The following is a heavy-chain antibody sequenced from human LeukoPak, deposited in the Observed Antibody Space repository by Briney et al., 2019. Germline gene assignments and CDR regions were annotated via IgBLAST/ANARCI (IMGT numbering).Heavy chain of an antibody. CDR1: GGSISSSSSY. D-gene: IGHD3-10*01. J-gene: IGHJ4*02. CDR2: IYYSGNT. V-gene: IGHV4-39*01. Sequence: SETLSLTCTVSGGSISSSSSYWGWIRQPPGKRLEWIGFIYYSGNTYYNPSLKSRVTISVDTSKNQFSLKLSSVTAADTAVYYCASLLGITMVRGVIKSGYYFDYWGQGTLVTVSS. CDR3: ASLLGITMVRGVIKSGYYFDY.